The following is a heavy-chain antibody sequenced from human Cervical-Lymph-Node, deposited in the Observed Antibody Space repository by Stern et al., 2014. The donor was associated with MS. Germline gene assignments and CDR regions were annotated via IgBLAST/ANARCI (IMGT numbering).Heavy chain of an antibody. CDR3: ARERGRAGPAMADY. J-gene: IGHJ4*02. D-gene: IGHD5-18*01. Sequence: QVQLVQSGAEVKKPGASVKVSCKAAGYSFTGNYIHWLRQAAGQGLEWMGRTNPNSGDSNYALKFQGRVTMTRDTSISTAYMNLNRLGIDDTAVYYCARERGRAGPAMADYWGQGTLVTVSS. CDR1: GYSFTGNY. V-gene: IGHV1-2*06. CDR2: TNPNSGDS.